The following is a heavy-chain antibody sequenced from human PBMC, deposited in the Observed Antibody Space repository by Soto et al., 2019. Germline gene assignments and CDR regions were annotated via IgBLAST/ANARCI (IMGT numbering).Heavy chain of an antibody. V-gene: IGHV1-69*04. CDR2: IIPILGIA. J-gene: IGHJ6*03. D-gene: IGHD3-10*01. Sequence: SVKVSCKASGGTFSSYTISWVRQAPGQGLEWMGRIIPILGIANYAQKFQGRVTITADKSTSTAYMELSSLRSEDTAVYYCARDLLFKDGSGRAYHMDFWGQGTKVPGSS. CDR3: ARDLLFKDGSGRAYHMDF. CDR1: GGTFSSYT.